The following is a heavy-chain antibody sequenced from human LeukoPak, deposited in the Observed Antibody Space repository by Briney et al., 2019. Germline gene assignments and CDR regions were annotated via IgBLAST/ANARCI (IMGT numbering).Heavy chain of an antibody. CDR2: IRSKAYGGTT. Sequence: GGSLRLSCTASGFTFGDYAMSWVRQAPGKGLEWVGFIRSKAYGGTTEYAASVKGRFTISRDDSKSIAYLQMNSLKTEDTAVYYCTVDCPCGYWGQGTLVTVSS. V-gene: IGHV3-49*04. J-gene: IGHJ4*02. D-gene: IGHD2-21*02. CDR1: GFTFGDYA. CDR3: TVDCPCGY.